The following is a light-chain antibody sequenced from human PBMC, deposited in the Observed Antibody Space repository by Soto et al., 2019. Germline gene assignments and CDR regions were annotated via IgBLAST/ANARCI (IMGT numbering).Light chain of an antibody. J-gene: IGKJ1*01. CDR2: AAS. Sequence: DIRMTQSPSSLSASVGDRVAIICRASQSISNYLIWYQQKPGKAPKLLIYAASSLQSGVPSRFSGSGSGTDFTLTISSLQSEDFATYYCQQSYSAPRTFGQGTKVEI. V-gene: IGKV1-39*01. CDR3: QQSYSAPRT. CDR1: QSISNY.